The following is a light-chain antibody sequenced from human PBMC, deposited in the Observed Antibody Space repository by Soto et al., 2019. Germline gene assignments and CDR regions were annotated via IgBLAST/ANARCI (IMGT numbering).Light chain of an antibody. Sequence: DIQMTQSPSSLSASVGDRVTITCRASQSISSYLNWYQQKPGKAPKLLIYAASSLQSGVPSRFSGSGSGTDFTLTISSLQPVDFATYYCQQRYSTPITFGQGTRLEIK. CDR2: AAS. CDR3: QQRYSTPIT. V-gene: IGKV1-39*01. CDR1: QSISSY. J-gene: IGKJ5*01.